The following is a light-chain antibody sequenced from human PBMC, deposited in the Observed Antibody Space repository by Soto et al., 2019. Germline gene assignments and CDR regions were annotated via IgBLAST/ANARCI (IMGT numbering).Light chain of an antibody. V-gene: IGKV3-20*01. J-gene: IGKJ2*01. Sequence: EIVLTQSPGTLSLSPGERATLSCRARQTVSGNYLAWYQQKPRQSPRLLIYGSSDRATGIPDRFSGSGSGTDFTLTITRVEPEDFAVYYCQQYGSSPPYTFGQGTKLEIK. CDR2: GSS. CDR1: QTVSGNY. CDR3: QQYGSSPPYT.